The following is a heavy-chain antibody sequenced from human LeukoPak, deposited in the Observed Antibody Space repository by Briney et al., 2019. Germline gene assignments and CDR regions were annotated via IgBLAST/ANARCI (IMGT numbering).Heavy chain of an antibody. Sequence: SVKVSCKASGGTFSSYAISWVRQAPGQGLEWMGRIIPIFGIANYAQKFQVRVTITADKSTSTAYMELSSLRFEDTAVYYCARDYDSSGPFDYWGQGTLVTVSS. CDR3: ARDYDSSGPFDY. J-gene: IGHJ4*02. CDR2: IIPIFGIA. V-gene: IGHV1-69*04. D-gene: IGHD3-22*01. CDR1: GGTFSSYA.